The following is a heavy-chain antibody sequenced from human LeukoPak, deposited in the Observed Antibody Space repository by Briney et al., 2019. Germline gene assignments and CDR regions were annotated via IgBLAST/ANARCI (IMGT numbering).Heavy chain of an antibody. D-gene: IGHD6-19*01. J-gene: IGHJ4*02. CDR3: AKDHASGWYSGGFDY. CDR2: ISYDGSNK. V-gene: IGHV3-30*18. CDR1: GFTFSSYG. Sequence: PRGSLRLSCAASGFTFSSYGMHWVRQAPGKGLEWVAVISYDGSNKYYADSVKGRFTISRDNSKNTLYLQMNSLRAEDTAVYYCAKDHASGWYSGGFDYWGQGTLVTVSS.